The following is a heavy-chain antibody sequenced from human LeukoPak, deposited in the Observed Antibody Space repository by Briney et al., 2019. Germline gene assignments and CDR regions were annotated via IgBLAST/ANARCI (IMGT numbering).Heavy chain of an antibody. CDR3: AREWVAFDI. CDR1: GFIFSSYA. Sequence: GGSLRLSCAASGFIFSSYAMHWVRQAPGKGLEWVVVISYDGSNKYYADSVKGRFTISRDNSKNTLYLQMNSLRAEDTAVYYCAREWVAFDIWGQGTMVTVSS. V-gene: IGHV3-30-3*01. J-gene: IGHJ3*02. CDR2: ISYDGSNK.